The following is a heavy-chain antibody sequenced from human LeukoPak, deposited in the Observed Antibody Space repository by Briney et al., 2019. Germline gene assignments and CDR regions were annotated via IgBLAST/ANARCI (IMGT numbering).Heavy chain of an antibody. CDR3: ARDATYDSSGYSFL. J-gene: IGHJ4*02. Sequence: SETLSLTCTVSGYSISNGYYWGWIRQPPGKGLEWIGSVYHSGSTYYNPSLKSRVTISVDTSKNQFSLKLSSVTAADTAVYYCARDATYDSSGYSFLWGQGTLVTVSS. D-gene: IGHD3-22*01. CDR1: GYSISNGYY. CDR2: VYHSGST. V-gene: IGHV4-38-2*02.